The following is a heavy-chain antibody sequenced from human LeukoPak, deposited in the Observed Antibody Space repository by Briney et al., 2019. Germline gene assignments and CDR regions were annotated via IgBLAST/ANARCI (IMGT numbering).Heavy chain of an antibody. J-gene: IGHJ6*02. CDR1: GFTVSSYY. V-gene: IGHV3-66*01. D-gene: IGHD4-11*01. Sequence: PGGSLRLSCAASGFTVSSYYMTWVRQAPGKGLEWVSDIYSGGSTYYADSVGGRVAISRDNSKNTVFLQMNSVRAEDTAVYYCARSYSNHLFGMDVWGQGTTVTVSS. CDR2: IYSGGST. CDR3: ARSYSNHLFGMDV.